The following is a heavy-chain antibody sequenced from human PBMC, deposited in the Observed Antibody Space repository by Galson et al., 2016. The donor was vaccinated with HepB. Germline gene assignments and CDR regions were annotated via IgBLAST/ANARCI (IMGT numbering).Heavy chain of an antibody. Sequence: QSGAEVKKPGESLKISCKGSGYSFTTYWIGWVRQMPGKGLEWMGIFYPGDSDIRYSPSFQGQVTLSADKSISTAYLQWSSLKASDTAMYYCARTDRDILTGSNGFDPWGQGTLVTVSS. V-gene: IGHV5-51*01. CDR2: FYPGDSDI. CDR3: ARTDRDILTGSNGFDP. CDR1: GYSFTTYW. D-gene: IGHD3-9*01. J-gene: IGHJ5*02.